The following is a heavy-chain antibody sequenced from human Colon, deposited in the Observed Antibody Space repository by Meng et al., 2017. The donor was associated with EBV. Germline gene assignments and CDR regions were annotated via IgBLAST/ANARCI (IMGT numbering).Heavy chain of an antibody. J-gene: IGHJ4*02. Sequence: PPVEASGPGHEKPSEILSHTYTFCYGSNSSDGHCWDWVRQPRCKGLEWIRAIYHSGSTSYNPSLRSRVTMFADTSKNQFSLMLTTVTATDAAVYYCARRRGGSVRDCWGQGTLVTVSS. CDR1: YGSNSSDGHC. CDR2: IYHSGST. D-gene: IGHD3-10*01. V-gene: IGHV4-39*01. CDR3: ARRRGGSVRDC.